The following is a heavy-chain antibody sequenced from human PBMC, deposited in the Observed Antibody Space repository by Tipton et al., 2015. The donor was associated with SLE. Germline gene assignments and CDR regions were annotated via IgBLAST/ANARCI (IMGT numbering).Heavy chain of an antibody. Sequence: QLVQSGAEVKKPGASVKVSCKASGYTFTSYGISWERQAPGQGLEWMGWISAYNGNTNYAQKLQGRVTMTTDTSTSTAYMELRSLRSDDTAVYYCARAECSSTSCSYYYYGMDVWGQGTTVTVSS. CDR3: ARAECSSTSCSYYYYGMDV. CDR2: ISAYNGNT. V-gene: IGHV1-18*01. J-gene: IGHJ6*02. CDR1: GYTFTSYG. D-gene: IGHD2-2*01.